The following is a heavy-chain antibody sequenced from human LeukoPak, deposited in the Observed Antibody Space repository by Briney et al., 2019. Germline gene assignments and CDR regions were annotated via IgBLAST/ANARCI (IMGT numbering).Heavy chain of an antibody. CDR1: GGSITSYY. J-gene: IGHJ4*02. D-gene: IGHD6-6*01. CDR2: IHTSGST. V-gene: IGHV4-4*07. CDR3: AREFSGTSIAARVFDS. Sequence: SETLSLTCTVSGGSITSYYWTYIRQPAGKGLEWIGRIHTSGSTNYNPSPKSRVTMSLNTTKNQSPLNLSSVTAADTAMYYCAREFSGTSIAARVFDSGGQGTLVTVSS.